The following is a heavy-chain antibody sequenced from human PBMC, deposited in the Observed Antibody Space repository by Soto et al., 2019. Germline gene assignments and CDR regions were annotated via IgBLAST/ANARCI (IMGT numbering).Heavy chain of an antibody. D-gene: IGHD1-26*01. V-gene: IGHV3-48*03. CDR2: ISSSGSTI. CDR1: GFTFSHYE. CDR3: ATLEGSFSEHYSNRDG. Sequence: PGGSLRLCWVASGFTFSHYEMNWVRQAPGKGLEWISYISSSGSTIFYADSVRGRFTVSRDNGQNSLFLQMNSLRVGDAGVYYCATLEGSFSEHYSNRDGWGLGNTGTVAS. J-gene: IGHJ6*02.